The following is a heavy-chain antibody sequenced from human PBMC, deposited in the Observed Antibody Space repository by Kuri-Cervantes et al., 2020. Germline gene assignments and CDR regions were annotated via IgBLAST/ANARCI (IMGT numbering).Heavy chain of an antibody. V-gene: IGHV3-23*01. D-gene: IGHD5-12*01. CDR2: LSVSGATT. Sequence: GESLKISCAASEFTFSSYAMNWVRQAPGKGLQWVSTLSVSGATTYYADSVKGRFTISRDNSKNTLYLQMNSLRAEDTAVYYCAKDARGYDAYYYGMDVWGQGTTVTVSS. CDR3: AKDARGYDAYYYGMDV. J-gene: IGHJ6*02. CDR1: EFTFSSYA.